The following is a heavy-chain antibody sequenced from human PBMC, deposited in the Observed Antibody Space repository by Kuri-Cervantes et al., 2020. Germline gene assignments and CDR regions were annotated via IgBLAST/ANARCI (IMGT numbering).Heavy chain of an antibody. D-gene: IGHD6-13*01. V-gene: IGHV3-30-3*01. CDR1: GFTFSSYA. CDR3: ARGAQQTILYYNGMDV. CDR2: ISYDGGNE. J-gene: IGHJ6*02. Sequence: GGSLRLSCAASGFTFSSYAMHWVRQAPGEGLEWVAVISYDGGNEHFADSVKGRFTISRDNSKSTLSLQMDSLRTEDTAVYYCARGAQQTILYYNGMDVWGQGPTVTVSS.